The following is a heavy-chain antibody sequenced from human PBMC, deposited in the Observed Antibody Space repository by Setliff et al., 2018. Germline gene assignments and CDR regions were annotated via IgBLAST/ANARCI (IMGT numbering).Heavy chain of an antibody. CDR1: GGSISSSTDY. D-gene: IGHD6-19*01. V-gene: IGHV4-39*01. J-gene: IGHJ4*02. Sequence: SETLSLTCSVSGGSISSSTDYWGWIRQPPGKGLEWIGNIHYSGSTYYNPSLKSRLTISGDTSKNQFSLKLTAVTAADTAIYYCARHRAVAGAYYFDFWGQGTLVTVS. CDR3: ARHRAVAGAYYFDF. CDR2: IHYSGST.